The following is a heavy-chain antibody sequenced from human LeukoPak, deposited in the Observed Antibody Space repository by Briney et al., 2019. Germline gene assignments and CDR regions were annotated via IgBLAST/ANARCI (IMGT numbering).Heavy chain of an antibody. D-gene: IGHD6-6*01. Sequence: SETLSLTCTVSGGSISSSYWTWIRQPPGKGLEWIGYSYYSGSTDYNPSLKSRVTISVDASKNQFSLKLISVTAADTAVYYCARRVAAHTDYFDYWGQGTLVTVSS. CDR3: ARRVAAHTDYFDY. V-gene: IGHV4-59*08. J-gene: IGHJ4*02. CDR2: SYYSGST. CDR1: GGSISSSY.